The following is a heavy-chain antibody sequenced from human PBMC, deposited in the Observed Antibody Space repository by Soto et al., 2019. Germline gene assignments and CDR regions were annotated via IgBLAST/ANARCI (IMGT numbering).Heavy chain of an antibody. CDR2: ISTSGSTV. D-gene: IGHD3-22*01. Sequence: LRLSCSASGFTFSDYYMSLIRQAPGKGLEWISYISTSGSTVYYTDSVKGRFTISRDNAKNSLYLQMNSLRAEDTAVYYCARDAYDTSGYYALYWGQGTLVTVSS. V-gene: IGHV3-11*01. J-gene: IGHJ4*02. CDR3: ARDAYDTSGYYALY. CDR1: GFTFSDYY.